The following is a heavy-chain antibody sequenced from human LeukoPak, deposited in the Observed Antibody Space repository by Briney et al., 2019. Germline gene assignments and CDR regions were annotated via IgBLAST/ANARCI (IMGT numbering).Heavy chain of an antibody. V-gene: IGHV4-34*01. Sequence: PSETLSLTCAVYGGSFNGYYWSWIRQPPGKGLEWIGEINHSGSTNYNPSLKSRVTISVDTSKNQFSLKLSSVTAADTAVYYCARLRGYYDSSGYYTYWGQGTLVTVSS. D-gene: IGHD3-22*01. CDR1: GGSFNGYY. CDR3: ARLRGYYDSSGYYTY. CDR2: INHSGST. J-gene: IGHJ4*02.